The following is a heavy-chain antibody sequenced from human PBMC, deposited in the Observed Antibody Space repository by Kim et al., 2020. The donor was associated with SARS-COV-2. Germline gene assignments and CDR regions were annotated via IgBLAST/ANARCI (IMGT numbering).Heavy chain of an antibody. CDR1: GFTFDDYA. V-gene: IGHV3-9*01. J-gene: IGHJ6*02. Sequence: GGSLRLSCAASGFTFDDYAMHWGRQAPGKGLEWVSGISWNSGTIGYADSVKGRFTISRDNAKNSLYLQMNSLRTDDTALYYCAKSKITMVQVVVYGMDIWGQGTTVTVSS. D-gene: IGHD3-10*01. CDR2: ISWNSGTI. CDR3: AKSKITMVQVVVYGMDI.